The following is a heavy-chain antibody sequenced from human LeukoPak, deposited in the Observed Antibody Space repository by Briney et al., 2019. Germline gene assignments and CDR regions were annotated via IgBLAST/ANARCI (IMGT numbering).Heavy chain of an antibody. Sequence: GGSLRLSCAASGFTFSSYAMSWVRQAPGKGMEWVSAISGSGGSTYYADSVKGRFTISRDNSKNTRYLQMNSLRAEDAAVYYCAKGGLMVYPRSYWGQGTLVTVSS. CDR3: AKGGLMVYPRSY. CDR2: ISGSGGST. J-gene: IGHJ4*02. V-gene: IGHV3-23*01. D-gene: IGHD2-8*01. CDR1: GFTFSSYA.